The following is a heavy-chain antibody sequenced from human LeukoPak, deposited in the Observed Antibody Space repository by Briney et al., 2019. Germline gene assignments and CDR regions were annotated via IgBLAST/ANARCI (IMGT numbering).Heavy chain of an antibody. CDR2: ISYDGTNK. Sequence: GGSLRLSCAASGFTFSNYGMHWVRQAPGKGLEWVALISYDGTNKYYADSVKGRFTISRDTSRNTLSLQMNNLRVEDTAIYYCAKDIQLSTWGLGTMVTVSS. D-gene: IGHD5-24*01. V-gene: IGHV3-30*18. CDR3: AKDIQLST. CDR1: GFTFSNYG. J-gene: IGHJ3*01.